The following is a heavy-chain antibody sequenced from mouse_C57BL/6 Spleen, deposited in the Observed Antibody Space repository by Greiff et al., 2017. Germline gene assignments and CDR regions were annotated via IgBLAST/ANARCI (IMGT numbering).Heavy chain of an antibody. CDR2: IYPGDGDT. D-gene: IGHD2-2*01. CDR1: GYAFSSYW. J-gene: IGHJ1*03. Sequence: VQLVESGAELVKPGASVKISCKASGYAFSSYWMNWVKQRPGKGLEWIGQIYPGDGDTNYNGKFQGKATLTADKSSSTAYLQLSSLTSEDSAVYFCARGGLPRYFDVWGTGTTVTVSS. V-gene: IGHV1-80*01. CDR3: ARGGLPRYFDV.